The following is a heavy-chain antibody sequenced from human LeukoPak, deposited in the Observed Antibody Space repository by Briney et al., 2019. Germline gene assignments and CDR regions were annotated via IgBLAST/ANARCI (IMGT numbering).Heavy chain of an antibody. CDR1: GYTFSSYG. CDR2: ISVYNGNT. CDR3: ARGGLSSYLPPRPDYYYYGMDV. Sequence: GPSVKVSCKASGYTFSSYGISWVRQAPGQGLEWMGWISVYNGNTNYAQKLQGRVTMTTDTSTSTAYMELRSLRSDDTAVYYCARGGLSSYLPPRPDYYYYGMDVWGQGTTVTASS. D-gene: IGHD3-10*01. J-gene: IGHJ6*02. V-gene: IGHV1-18*01.